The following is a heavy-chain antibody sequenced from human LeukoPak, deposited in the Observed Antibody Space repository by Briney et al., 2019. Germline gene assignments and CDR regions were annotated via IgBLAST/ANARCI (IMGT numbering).Heavy chain of an antibody. Sequence: SVKVSCKASGGTFSNYTINWVRQAPGQGLEWMGRIIPMLGMANYAQKFQGRVTITADKSTSTAYMDPSSLRSEDTAMYYCARVGSPSPDWGSYNYGMDVWGQGTTVTVSS. CDR3: ARVGSPSPDWGSYNYGMDV. CDR2: IIPMLGMA. CDR1: GGTFSNYT. D-gene: IGHD2-2*01. V-gene: IGHV1-69*02. J-gene: IGHJ6*02.